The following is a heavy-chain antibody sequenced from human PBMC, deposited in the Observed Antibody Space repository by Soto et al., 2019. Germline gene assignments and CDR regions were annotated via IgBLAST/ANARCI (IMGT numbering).Heavy chain of an antibody. Sequence: EVQLVESGGGLVQPGGSLRLSCAASGFTFSSYEMNWVRQAPGKGLEWVSYISSSGSTIYYADSVKGRFTISRDNAKNSLYLQMNSLRAEDTAVYYCARLETRYYYDSSGYRAFDYWGQGTLVTVSS. V-gene: IGHV3-48*03. J-gene: IGHJ4*02. CDR2: ISSSGSTI. D-gene: IGHD3-22*01. CDR1: GFTFSSYE. CDR3: ARLETRYYYDSSGYRAFDY.